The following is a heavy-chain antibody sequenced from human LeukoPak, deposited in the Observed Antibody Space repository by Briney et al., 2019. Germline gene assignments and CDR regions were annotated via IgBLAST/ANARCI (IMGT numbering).Heavy chain of an antibody. CDR3: ARSTVRASWSFDI. D-gene: IGHD4-17*01. CDR2: ISSSGSTI. Sequence: PGGSLRLSCAASGFTFSDYYMSWIRQAPGKGLEWVSYISSSGSTIYYADSVKGRFTISRDNAKNSLYLQMNSLRAEDTAVYYCARSTVRASWSFDIWGQGTMVTVSS. J-gene: IGHJ3*02. CDR1: GFTFSDYY. V-gene: IGHV3-11*01.